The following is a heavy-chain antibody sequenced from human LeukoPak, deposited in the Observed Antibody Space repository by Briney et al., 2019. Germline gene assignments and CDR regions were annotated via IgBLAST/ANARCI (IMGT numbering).Heavy chain of an antibody. V-gene: IGHV1-18*01. CDR3: ARDVGGSIRGAVAGWDY. CDR2: STPYNGNT. Sequence: ASVKVSCKASGYTFANYGISWVRQAPGQGLEWLGWSTPYNGNTKYAQKAQGRVTMTTDTSTNTAYMELTTLRSDDTAVYYCARDVGGSIRGAVAGWDYWGQGTPVTVSS. J-gene: IGHJ4*02. D-gene: IGHD6-19*01. CDR1: GYTFANYG.